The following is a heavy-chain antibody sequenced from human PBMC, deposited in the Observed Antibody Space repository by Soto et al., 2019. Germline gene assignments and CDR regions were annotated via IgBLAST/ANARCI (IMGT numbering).Heavy chain of an antibody. CDR3: ASGSAGYYDSSGP. J-gene: IGHJ4*02. CDR2: IIPIFGTA. CDR1: GGTFSSYA. Sequence: SVKVSCKASGGTFSSYAISWVRQAPGQGLEWMGGIIPIFGTANYAQKFQGRVTITADESTSTAYMELSSLRSEDTAEYYCASGSAGYYDSSGPWGQGTLVTVSS. D-gene: IGHD3-22*01. V-gene: IGHV1-69*13.